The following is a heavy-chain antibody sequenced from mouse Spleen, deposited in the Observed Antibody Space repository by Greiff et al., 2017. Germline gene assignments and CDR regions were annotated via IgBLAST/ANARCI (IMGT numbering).Heavy chain of an antibody. CDR1: GFTFSDYY. D-gene: IGHD4-1*01. CDR2: ISNGGGST. Sequence: DVKLVESGGGLVQPGGSLKLSCAASGFTFSDYYMYWVRQTPEKRLEWVAYISNGGGSTYYPDTVKGRCTISRDNAKNTLYLQMSRLKSEDTAMYYCARHTGCAMDYWGQGTSVTVSS. J-gene: IGHJ4*01. CDR3: ARHTGCAMDY. V-gene: IGHV5-12*01.